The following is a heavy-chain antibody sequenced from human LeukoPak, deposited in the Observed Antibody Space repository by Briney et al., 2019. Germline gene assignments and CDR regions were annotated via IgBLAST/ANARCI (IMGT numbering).Heavy chain of an antibody. CDR1: GYTFTSYG. CDR2: IGAYNGNT. CDR3: ARVEITIFGVVLGTDAFDI. Sequence: ASVKVSCKASGYTFTSYGISWVRQAPGQGLEWMGWIGAYNGNTNYAQKLQGRVTMTTDTSTSTAYMELRSLRSDDTAVYYCARVEITIFGVVLGTDAFDIWGQGTMVTVSS. D-gene: IGHD3-3*01. V-gene: IGHV1-18*01. J-gene: IGHJ3*02.